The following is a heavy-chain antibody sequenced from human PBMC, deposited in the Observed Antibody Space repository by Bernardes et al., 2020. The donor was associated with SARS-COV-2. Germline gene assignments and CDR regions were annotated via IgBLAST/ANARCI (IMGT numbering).Heavy chain of an antibody. Sequence: SETLSLTCTVSGGSISNFYWSWIRQPPGKGLEWIGYIYYSGRTNYNPSLKSRVTISVDTSKNQFSLKLSSVTAADTAVYYCARFDSSGTHIDYWGQGTLVTVSS. J-gene: IGHJ4*02. V-gene: IGHV4-59*01. CDR3: ARFDSSGTHIDY. CDR2: IYYSGRT. CDR1: GGSISNFY. D-gene: IGHD3-22*01.